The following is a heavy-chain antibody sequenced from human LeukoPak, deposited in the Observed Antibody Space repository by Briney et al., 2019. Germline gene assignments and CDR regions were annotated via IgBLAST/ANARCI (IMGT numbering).Heavy chain of an antibody. CDR2: ISGSGDST. J-gene: IGHJ4*02. Sequence: PGGSLRLSCAASGFTFDSYAMQWVRQAPGKGLEWVSGISGSGDSTYYADSVKGRFTISRDNAKNSLYLQMNSLRAEDTAFYYCARDLSGFDYWGQGTLVTVSS. CDR3: ARDLSGFDY. V-gene: IGHV3-23*01. CDR1: GFTFDSYA.